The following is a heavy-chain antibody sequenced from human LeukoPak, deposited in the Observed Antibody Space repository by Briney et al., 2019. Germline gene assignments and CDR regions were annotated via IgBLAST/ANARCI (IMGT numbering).Heavy chain of an antibody. CDR2: IYYSGST. Sequence: SETLSLTCTVSGGSISSYYWSWIRQPPGKGLEWIGYIYYSGSTNYNPSLKSRVTISVDTFKNQFSLKLSSVTAADTAVYYCARSDPVVPAAIGVYWGQGTLVTVSS. D-gene: IGHD2-2*01. J-gene: IGHJ4*02. CDR1: GGSISSYY. CDR3: ARSDPVVPAAIGVY. V-gene: IGHV4-59*12.